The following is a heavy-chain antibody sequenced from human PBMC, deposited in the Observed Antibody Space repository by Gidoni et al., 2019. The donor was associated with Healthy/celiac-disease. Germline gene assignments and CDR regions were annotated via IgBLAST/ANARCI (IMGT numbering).Heavy chain of an antibody. Sequence: EVQLLESGGGLVQHGGSLRLACYASGFPFSSDAMGWVRQAPGKGLEWVSAISGSGGSTYYADSVKGRFTISRDNSKNTLYLQMHSLRAEDTAVYYCAKDFTYYYDSSGYYYNYWGQGTLVTVSS. CDR1: GFPFSSDA. CDR2: ISGSGGST. D-gene: IGHD3-22*01. CDR3: AKDFTYYYDSSGYYYNY. V-gene: IGHV3-23*01. J-gene: IGHJ4*02.